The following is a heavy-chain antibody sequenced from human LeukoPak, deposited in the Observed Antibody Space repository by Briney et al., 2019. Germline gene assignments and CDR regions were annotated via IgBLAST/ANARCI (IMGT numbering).Heavy chain of an antibody. Sequence: GGSLRLSCTVSGFTVSSNYMSWVRQAPGKGLEWVSVIYSGGSTYYADSVKGRFTISRDNSKNTLYLQMNSLRAEDTAVYYCARDQDGGNSYTLDYWGQGTLVTVSS. V-gene: IGHV3-53*01. D-gene: IGHD4-23*01. CDR1: GFTVSSNY. CDR3: ARDQDGGNSYTLDY. J-gene: IGHJ4*02. CDR2: IYSGGST.